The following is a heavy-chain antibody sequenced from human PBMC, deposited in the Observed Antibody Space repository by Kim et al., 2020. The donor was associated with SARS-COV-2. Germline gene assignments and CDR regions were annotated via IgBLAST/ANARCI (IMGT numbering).Heavy chain of an antibody. J-gene: IGHJ6*02. V-gene: IGHV4-34*01. D-gene: IGHD2-2*02. CDR3: ARGRAGVVPSPILGSGPHYDYYARDV. Sequence: SETLSLTCAVYGGSSSGFHWSWIRQPPGKGLEWIGEINHSGSTNYNPSLKSRVTISVDTSKSQFSLKLNFVTAADTAVYYCARGRAGVVPSPILGSGPHYDYYARDVWGRGTTVTVSS. CDR1: GGSSSGFH. CDR2: INHSGST.